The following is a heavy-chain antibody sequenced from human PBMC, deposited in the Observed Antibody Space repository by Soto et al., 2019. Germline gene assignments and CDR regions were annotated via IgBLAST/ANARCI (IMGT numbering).Heavy chain of an antibody. CDR1: GFTFSSYW. V-gene: IGHV3-74*01. Sequence: EVQLVESGGGLVQPGGSLRLSCAASGFTFSSYWMHWVRQAPGKGLVWVSRINSDGSSTSYADSVKGRFTISRDNAKNTLYLQMDSLGAEDTAVYCCARVGYYDYVWGSSRTGSFDYWGQGTLVTVSS. CDR3: ARVGYYDYVWGSSRTGSFDY. J-gene: IGHJ4*02. CDR2: INSDGSST. D-gene: IGHD3-16*01.